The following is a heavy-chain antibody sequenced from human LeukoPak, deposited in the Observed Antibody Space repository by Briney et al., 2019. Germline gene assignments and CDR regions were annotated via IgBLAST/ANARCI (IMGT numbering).Heavy chain of an antibody. J-gene: IGHJ4*02. CDR1: GLTFSSYS. D-gene: IGHD2-15*01. Sequence: GGSLRLSCAASGLTFSSYSMNWVRQAPGKGLEWVSSISSSSSYIYYADSVKGRFTISRDNAKNSLYLQMNSLRAEDTAVYYCARSLVADIVVVVAATDLGYWGQGTLVTVSS. CDR2: ISSSSSYI. CDR3: ARSLVADIVVVVAATDLGY. V-gene: IGHV3-21*01.